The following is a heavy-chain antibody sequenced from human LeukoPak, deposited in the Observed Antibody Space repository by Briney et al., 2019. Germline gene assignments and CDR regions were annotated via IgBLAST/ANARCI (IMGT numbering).Heavy chain of an antibody. CDR3: ARDLTYYDILTGYSWFDP. CDR1: GYTFTSYD. Sequence: ASVKVSCKASGYTFTSYDINWVRQAPGQGLEWMGWINPNSGGTNYAQKFQGRVTMTRDTSISTAYMELSRLRSDDTAVYYCARDLTYYDILTGYSWFDPWGQGTLVTVSS. D-gene: IGHD3-9*01. CDR2: INPNSGGT. V-gene: IGHV1-2*02. J-gene: IGHJ5*02.